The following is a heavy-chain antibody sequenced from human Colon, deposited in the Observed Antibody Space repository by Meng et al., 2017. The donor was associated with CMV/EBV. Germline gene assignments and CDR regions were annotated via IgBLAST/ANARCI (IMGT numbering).Heavy chain of an antibody. CDR2: ITNSGITT. CDR1: GFNFSDYY. D-gene: IGHD2-15*01. V-gene: IGHV3-11*04. CDR3: ARVRDSKLYYGIDV. J-gene: IGHJ6*02. Sequence: GGSLRLSCAASGFNFSDYYMSWIRQAPGKGLDWISYITNSGITTYYADSVRDRFTISRDNAKNSLYLQMNSLRAEGTAAYYCARVRDSKLYYGIDVWGQGTTVTVSS.